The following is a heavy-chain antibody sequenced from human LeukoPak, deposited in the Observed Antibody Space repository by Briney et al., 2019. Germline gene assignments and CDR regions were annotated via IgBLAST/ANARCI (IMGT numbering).Heavy chain of an antibody. V-gene: IGHV1-69*04. CDR2: TLPVLGTV. Sequence: ASVKVSCKTSGGSFSTYVINWVRQAPGQGLEWMGRTLPVLGTVNYAQSFQGRVNITADTATNTGYMELSSLKSEDTAVYYCARGGVVEKGAVCLDVWGQGTMVTVSS. J-gene: IGHJ6*02. D-gene: IGHD2-15*01. CDR3: ARGGVVEKGAVCLDV. CDR1: GGSFSTYV.